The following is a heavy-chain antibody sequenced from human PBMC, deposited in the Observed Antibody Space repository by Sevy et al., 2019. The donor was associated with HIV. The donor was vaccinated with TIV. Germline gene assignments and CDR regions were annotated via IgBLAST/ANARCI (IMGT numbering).Heavy chain of an antibody. D-gene: IGHD2-2*01. V-gene: IGHV4-39*01. CDR3: AVRGYCSSSSCYYGEKWFDP. CDR2: IYYSGST. J-gene: IGHJ5*02. Sequence: SETLSLTCTVSGGSISSSSYYWGWIRQPPGKGLEWIGSIYYSGSTYYNPSLKSRVTISVDTSKNQFSLKLSSVTAADTAVYYCAVRGYCSSSSCYYGEKWFDPWGQGTLVTVSS. CDR1: GGSISSSSYY.